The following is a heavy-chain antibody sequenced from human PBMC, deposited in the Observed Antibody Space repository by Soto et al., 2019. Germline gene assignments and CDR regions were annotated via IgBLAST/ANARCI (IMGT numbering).Heavy chain of an antibody. CDR2: ISHSGTT. J-gene: IGHJ3*02. D-gene: IGHD2-8*01. V-gene: IGHV4-4*02. CDR1: GFSITHDEL. Sequence: AWTXSLTGSFSGFSITHDELFNWARQPPGKGLEWIGEISHSGTTNYNPSLKSRVTISVDMSKNQLSLKLTSVTAADKAVYYCAKDNNGADDFDIWGKGIMVTV. CDR3: AKDNNGADDFDI.